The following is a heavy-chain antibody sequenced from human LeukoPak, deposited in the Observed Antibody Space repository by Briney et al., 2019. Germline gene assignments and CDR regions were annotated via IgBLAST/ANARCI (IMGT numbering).Heavy chain of an antibody. D-gene: IGHD3-3*01. J-gene: IGHJ4*02. V-gene: IGHV4-4*07. CDR1: GGSISSYY. Sequence: PSETLSLTWTVSGGSISSYYWSWIRHPAGKGLEWIGRIFSSGSTNYTPSLKSRVTMSVDTSKNQFSLKLSSVTAADTAVYYCARHSRITIFGVVTDYFDYWGQGTLVTVSS. CDR3: ARHSRITIFGVVTDYFDY. CDR2: IFSSGST.